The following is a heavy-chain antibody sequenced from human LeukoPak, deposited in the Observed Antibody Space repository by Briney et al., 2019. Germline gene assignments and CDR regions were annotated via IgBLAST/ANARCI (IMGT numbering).Heavy chain of an antibody. CDR1: GYTFTSYG. J-gene: IGHJ3*02. Sequence: ASVKVSCKASGYTFTSYGISWVRQAPGQGLEWMGWISAYNGNTNYAQKLQGRVTMTTDTSTSTAYKELRSLRSDDTAVYYCARGDVPHHTAPGVFDIWGQGTMVTVSS. D-gene: IGHD2-21*01. V-gene: IGHV1-18*01. CDR3: ARGDVPHHTAPGVFDI. CDR2: ISAYNGNT.